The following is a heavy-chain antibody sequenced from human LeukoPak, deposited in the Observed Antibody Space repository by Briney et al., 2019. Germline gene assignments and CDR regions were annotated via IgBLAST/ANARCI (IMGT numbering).Heavy chain of an antibody. D-gene: IGHD3-22*01. V-gene: IGHV1-2*02. Sequence: GASVKVSCKASGYTFTGYYMHWVRQAPGQGLEWMGWINPNSSFTHYAQKFQGRVTMTRDTSISTAYMELRRLKSDDTAVYYCARVLYGSSGYFYSFWGQGTLVTVSS. CDR2: INPNSSFT. J-gene: IGHJ4*02. CDR1: GYTFTGYY. CDR3: ARVLYGSSGYFYSF.